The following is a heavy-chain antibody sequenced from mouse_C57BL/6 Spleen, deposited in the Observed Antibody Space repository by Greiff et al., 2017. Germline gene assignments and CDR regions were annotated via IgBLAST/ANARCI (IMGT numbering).Heavy chain of an antibody. J-gene: IGHJ3*01. CDR1: GYTFTDYY. CDR2: LDPGSGNT. D-gene: IGHD2-4*01. CDR3: ARRDYDYSFAY. Sequence: FQLQQSGAELVRPGASVQLSFKASGYTFTDYYINWVTQRPGQGLEWIAGLDPGSGNTNYNEKFKGKATLTAEKSSSTAYMQLSSLTSEDSAVYFCARRDYDYSFAYWGQGTLVTVSA. V-gene: IGHV1-76*01.